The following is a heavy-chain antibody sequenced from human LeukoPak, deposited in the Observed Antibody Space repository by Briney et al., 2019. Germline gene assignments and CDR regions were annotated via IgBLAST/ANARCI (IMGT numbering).Heavy chain of an antibody. CDR1: GHTFTTYP. D-gene: IGHD6-13*01. V-gene: IGHV1-3*01. J-gene: IGHJ4*02. Sequence: ASVKVSCKASGHTFTTYPMHWVRQAPGQRLEWMGWIIAGNGNTKYSQKFQGRVTITRDTSASTAYMELSSLRSQDTAVYYCATVSGHSSSWFDYWGQGTLVTVSS. CDR2: IIAGNGNT. CDR3: ATVSGHSSSWFDY.